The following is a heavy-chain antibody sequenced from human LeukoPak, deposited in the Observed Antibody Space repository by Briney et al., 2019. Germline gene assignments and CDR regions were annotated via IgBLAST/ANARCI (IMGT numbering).Heavy chain of an antibody. CDR3: ARDYLSYYDSSGYSYYFDY. D-gene: IGHD3-22*01. CDR1: GFTFSSYA. J-gene: IGHJ4*02. V-gene: IGHV3-30*03. Sequence: GRSLRLSCAASGFTFSSYAMHWVRQAPGKGLEWVAVISYDGSDKYYADSVKGRFTISRDNSKNTLYLQMNSLRAEDTAVYYCARDYLSYYDSSGYSYYFDYWGQGTLVTVSS. CDR2: ISYDGSDK.